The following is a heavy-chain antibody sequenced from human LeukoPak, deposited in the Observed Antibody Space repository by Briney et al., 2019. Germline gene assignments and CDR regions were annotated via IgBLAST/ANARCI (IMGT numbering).Heavy chain of an antibody. CDR1: GFTFSSYE. Sequence: GGSLRLSCAAPGFTFSSYEMTWVRQAPGKGLEWVSNISSSDTTIHYADSVKGRFTISRDNARNSLYLQMNSLRAEDTAVYYCARSRRDNYYYCGMDVWGQETTVTVSS. V-gene: IGHV3-48*03. D-gene: IGHD5-24*01. J-gene: IGHJ6*02. CDR2: ISSSDTTI. CDR3: ARSRRDNYYYCGMDV.